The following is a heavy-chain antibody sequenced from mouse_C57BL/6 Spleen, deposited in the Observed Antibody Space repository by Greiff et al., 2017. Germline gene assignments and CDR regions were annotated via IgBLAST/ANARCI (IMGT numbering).Heavy chain of an antibody. CDR1: GYAFSSSW. V-gene: IGHV1-82*01. CDR2: IYPGDGDT. CDR3: AREGAYYSNFYYFDD. J-gene: IGHJ2*01. Sequence: VQLQQSGPGLVKPGASVKISCKASGYAFSSSWMNWVKQRPGKGLEWIGRIYPGDGDTNYNGKLKGKATLTADKSSSTAYMQLSSLTSEDSALYFCAREGAYYSNFYYFDDWGQGTTLTVSS. D-gene: IGHD2-5*01.